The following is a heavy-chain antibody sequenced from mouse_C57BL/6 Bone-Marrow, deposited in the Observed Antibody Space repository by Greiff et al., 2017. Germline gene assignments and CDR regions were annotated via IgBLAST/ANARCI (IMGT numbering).Heavy chain of an antibody. CDR2: ISSGGSYT. Sequence: EVKLVESGGDLVKPGASLKLSCAASGFTFSSYGMSWVRQTPDKRLEWVATISSGGSYTYYPDSVKGRFTISRDNAKNTLYLQMSSLKSEDTAMYYCAISMMVTLDYWGQGTTLTVSS. D-gene: IGHD2-3*01. CDR1: GFTFSSYG. J-gene: IGHJ2*01. CDR3: AISMMVTLDY. V-gene: IGHV5-6*02.